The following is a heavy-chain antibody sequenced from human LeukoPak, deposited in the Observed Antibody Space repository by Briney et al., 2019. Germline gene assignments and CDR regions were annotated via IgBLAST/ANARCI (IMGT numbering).Heavy chain of an antibody. J-gene: IGHJ4*02. CDR2: LYYSGST. Sequence: SETLSLTCTVSGYSISSGYYWGWIRQPPGKGLEWIGSLYYSGSTYYNPSLKSRVTMSVDTSKNQFSLKLSSVTAADTAVYYCAGGPLRDYWGQGTLVTVSS. CDR3: AGGPLRDY. CDR1: GYSISSGYY. D-gene: IGHD5-12*01. V-gene: IGHV4-38-2*02.